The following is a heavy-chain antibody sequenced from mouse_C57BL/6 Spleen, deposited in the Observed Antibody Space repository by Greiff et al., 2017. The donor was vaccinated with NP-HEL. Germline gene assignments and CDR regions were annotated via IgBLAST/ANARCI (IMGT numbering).Heavy chain of an antibody. V-gene: IGHV14-3*01. J-gene: IGHJ4*01. Sequence: VQLQQSVAELVKPGASVKLSCTASGFNFKNSYMHWVKQRPEQGLEWIGRIDPANGNTKYATKFQGTSTITADTSSNTDYLQLSSLTSEDTAIYYGARAMRYAMDYWGQGTSVTVSS. CDR2: IDPANGNT. CDR3: ARAMRYAMDY. CDR1: GFNFKNSY.